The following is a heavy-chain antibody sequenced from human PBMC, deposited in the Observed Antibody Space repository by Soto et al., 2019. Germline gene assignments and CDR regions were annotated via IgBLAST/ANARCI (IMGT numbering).Heavy chain of an antibody. CDR3: ARYVVYSCYDHRDLLAL. J-gene: IGHJ3*01. Sequence: TPSISCGVHGGCSNRDYWRYVRLSFGKRLEWIGRMYHTGTTDYNHSLKLRLSRSVDTSKNQSSLRLSSVTAADTALYYCARYVVYSCYDHRDLLALWAQGT. D-gene: IGHD2-2*01. CDR1: GGCSNRDY. CDR2: MYHTGTT. V-gene: IGHV4-59*10.